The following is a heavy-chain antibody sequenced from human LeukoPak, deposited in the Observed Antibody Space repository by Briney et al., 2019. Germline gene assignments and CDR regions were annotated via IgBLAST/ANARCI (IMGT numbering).Heavy chain of an antibody. V-gene: IGHV4-34*01. CDR2: INHSGST. J-gene: IGHJ5*02. Sequence: SETLSLTCAVYGGSFSGYYWSWIRQPPGKGLEWIGEINHSGSTNYNPSLKSRVTISVDTSKNQFSLKLSSVTAADTAVYCCATRYCSSTSCYRWFDPWGQGTLVTVSS. D-gene: IGHD2-2*01. CDR1: GGSFSGYY. CDR3: ATRYCSSTSCYRWFDP.